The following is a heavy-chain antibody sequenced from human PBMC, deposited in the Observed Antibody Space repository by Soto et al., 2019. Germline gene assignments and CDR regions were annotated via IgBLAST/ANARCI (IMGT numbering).Heavy chain of an antibody. J-gene: IGHJ5*02. D-gene: IGHD3-10*01. V-gene: IGHV3-23*01. Sequence: LRLSCAASGFTFSSYAMSWVRQAPGKGLEWVSAISGSGGSHEYYGDSVKGRFSVSRDNSHNILHLQMNSLRIEDTAVYFCARNTDHRLVRGWLDPWGQGTLVTVSS. CDR2: ISGSGGSHE. CDR3: ARNTDHRLVRGWLDP. CDR1: GFTFSSYA.